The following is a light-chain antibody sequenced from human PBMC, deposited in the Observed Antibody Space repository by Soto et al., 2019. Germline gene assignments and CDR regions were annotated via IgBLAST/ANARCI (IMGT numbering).Light chain of an antibody. CDR2: EVS. J-gene: IGLJ1*01. CDR3: SSYAGTNNYV. V-gene: IGLV2-8*01. CDR1: SSDVGAYHY. Sequence: ALTQPPSASGSPGQSVTISCTGTSSDVGAYHYVSWYQQHPGKAPTLIIYEVSQRPSGVPDRFSGSKSGNMASLTVSGLQADDEADYYCSSYAGTNNYVFGTGTKVTVL.